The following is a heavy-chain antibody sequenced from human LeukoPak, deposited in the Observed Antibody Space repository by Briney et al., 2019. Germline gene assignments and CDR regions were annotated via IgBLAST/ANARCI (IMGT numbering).Heavy chain of an antibody. D-gene: IGHD3-22*01. Sequence: PGGSLRLSCAASGFTFSSYSMNWVRQAPGKGLEWVSSISSSSSYIYYADSVKGRFTISRDNAKNSLYLRMNSLRAEDTAVYYCASHDSSGYYPTYYFDYWGQGTLVTVSS. J-gene: IGHJ4*02. CDR1: GFTFSSYS. CDR2: ISSSSSYI. CDR3: ASHDSSGYYPTYYFDY. V-gene: IGHV3-21*01.